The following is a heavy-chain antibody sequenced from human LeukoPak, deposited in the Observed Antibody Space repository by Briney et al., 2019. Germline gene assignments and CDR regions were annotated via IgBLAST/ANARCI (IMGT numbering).Heavy chain of an antibody. Sequence: ASVKVSCKASGYTFTSYGISWVRQAPGQGLEWMGWISAYNGNTNYAQKLQGRVTMTTDTSTSTAYMELRSLRSDDTAVYYCARHLGERSYSSSWNKPTDAFDIWGQGTMVTVSS. D-gene: IGHD6-13*01. CDR3: ARHLGERSYSSSWNKPTDAFDI. J-gene: IGHJ3*02. V-gene: IGHV1-18*01. CDR1: GYTFTSYG. CDR2: ISAYNGNT.